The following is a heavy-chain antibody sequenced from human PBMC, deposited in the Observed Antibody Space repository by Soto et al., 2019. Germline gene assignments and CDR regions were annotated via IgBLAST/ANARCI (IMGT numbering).Heavy chain of an antibody. D-gene: IGHD1-26*01. J-gene: IGHJ6*02. V-gene: IGHV3-7*03. Sequence: GGSLRLSCAASGFTFSSYWMSWVRQAPGKGLEWVANIKQDGSEKYYVDSVKGRFTISRDNAKNSLYLQMNSLRAEDTAVYYCASDVEAWYSGSYYGFFFYYGMDVWGQGT. CDR3: ASDVEAWYSGSYYGFFFYYGMDV. CDR1: GFTFSSYW. CDR2: IKQDGSEK.